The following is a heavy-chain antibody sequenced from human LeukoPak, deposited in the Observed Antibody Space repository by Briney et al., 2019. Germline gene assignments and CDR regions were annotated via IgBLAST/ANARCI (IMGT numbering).Heavy chain of an antibody. CDR3: ARSWSVRYFDY. CDR1: GFTFSSYW. CDR2: IKQDGREK. V-gene: IGHV3-7*01. J-gene: IGHJ4*02. D-gene: IGHD3-3*01. Sequence: PGGSLRLSCAASGFTFSSYWMSWVRQAPGKGMEWVANIKQDGREKYYVDSVKGRFTISRDNSKNSLYLQMNSLRAEDTAVYYCARSWSVRYFDYWGQGTLVTVSS.